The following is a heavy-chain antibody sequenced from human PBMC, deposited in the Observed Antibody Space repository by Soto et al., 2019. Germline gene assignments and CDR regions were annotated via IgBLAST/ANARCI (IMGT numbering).Heavy chain of an antibody. D-gene: IGHD3-3*01. V-gene: IGHV1-46*01. Sequence: GASVKVSCKTSRYTFTTYYMHWVRQAPGQGLEWMGIINPSNGKTSYAQKFQGRITMTREMSTSTVYMELSSLRSEDTALYYCARDGGYNFWSGYPINWFDPWGQGTQVTVSS. J-gene: IGHJ5*02. CDR1: RYTFTTYY. CDR3: ARDGGYNFWSGYPINWFDP. CDR2: INPSNGKT.